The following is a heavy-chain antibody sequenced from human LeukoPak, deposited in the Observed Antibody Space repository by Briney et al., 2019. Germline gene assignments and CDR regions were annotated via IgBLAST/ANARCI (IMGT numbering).Heavy chain of an antibody. V-gene: IGHV3-7*05. CDR1: GFTFSNYW. D-gene: IGHD2-15*01. CDR2: INQDGSEK. J-gene: IGHJ3*02. CDR3: ASDGGGDIVVAFAFDI. Sequence: PGGSVRLSCVASGFTFSNYWMSWVRQAPGKGREWVAHINQDGSEKYYVDSVKGRFTISRDNAKNSPYLQMNSLRAEDTAVSYGASDGGGDIVVAFAFDIWGQGTMVTVSS.